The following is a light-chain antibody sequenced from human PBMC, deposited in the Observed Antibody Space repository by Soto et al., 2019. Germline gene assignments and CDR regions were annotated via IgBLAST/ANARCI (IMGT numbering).Light chain of an antibody. Sequence: DIQMTQSPATLSASVGDRVSITCRASQNIDKWLAWYQQKPQKAPKLLIFDASTLESGVPSRFSGSGSGTEFTLTISSLQHDDFATYYCQQYNTYQGTFGPGTKVDI. CDR1: QNIDKW. J-gene: IGKJ1*01. CDR2: DAS. CDR3: QQYNTYQGT. V-gene: IGKV1-5*01.